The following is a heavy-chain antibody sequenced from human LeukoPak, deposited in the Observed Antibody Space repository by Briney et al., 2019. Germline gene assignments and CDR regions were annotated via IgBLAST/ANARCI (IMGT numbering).Heavy chain of an antibody. J-gene: IGHJ4*02. CDR1: GYSISSGYY. CDR2: IYHSGST. Sequence: SETLSLTCTVSGYSISSGYYWGRIRQPPGKGLEWIGSIYHSGSTYYNPSLKSRVTISVDTSKNQFSLKLSSVTAADTAVYYCAREVVVVPAVDYWGQGTLVTVSS. V-gene: IGHV4-38-2*02. D-gene: IGHD2-2*01. CDR3: AREVVVVPAVDY.